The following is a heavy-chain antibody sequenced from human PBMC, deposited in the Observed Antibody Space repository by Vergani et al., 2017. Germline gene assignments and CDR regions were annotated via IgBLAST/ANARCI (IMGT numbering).Heavy chain of an antibody. CDR1: GTSIRSSNYY. CDR3: TQANHRNSDYDYLYFYHAMDV. V-gene: IGHV3-23*01. CDR2: ISGSGGST. D-gene: IGHD5-12*01. J-gene: IGHJ6*02. Sequence: QLQESGPGLVKPSATLSLTCSVSGTSIRSSNYYWGWIRQPPGKGLEWVSGISGSGGSTYYAGSVKGRFTISRDSSKNKLDLQMNSQSAGDTAVYYCTQANHRNSDYDYLYFYHAMDVWGQGTTVTVSS.